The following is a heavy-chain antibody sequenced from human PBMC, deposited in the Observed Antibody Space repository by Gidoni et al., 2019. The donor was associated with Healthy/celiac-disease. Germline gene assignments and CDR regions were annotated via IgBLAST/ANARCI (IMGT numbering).Heavy chain of an antibody. J-gene: IGHJ4*02. CDR2: ISSSVSTI. CDR1: GFTFSSYE. CDR3: ARDINVRSSSTKYKINGFDY. V-gene: IGHV3-48*03. Sequence: EVQLVESGGGLVQPGGSLRLSCAASGFTFSSYEMNWVRQAPRKGLEWVSYISSSVSTIYYADSVKGRFTISRDNAKNSLYLQMNSLRAEDTAVYYCARDINVRSSSTKYKINGFDYWGQGTLVTVSS. D-gene: IGHD6-6*01.